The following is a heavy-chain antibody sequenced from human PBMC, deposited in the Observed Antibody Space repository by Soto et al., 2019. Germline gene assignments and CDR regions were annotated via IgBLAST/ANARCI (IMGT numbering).Heavy chain of an antibody. CDR2: IYGGGTI. Sequence: EVQLVESGGGLVQPGGSLRLSCAASGFTVSSNYMSWVRQAPGKGLEWVSLIYGGGTIYYADSVKGRFTISRDNSKNTLYLQMNSLSVEDTAVYYCARVAALSGSYFFDYWCQGTLVTVSS. CDR3: ARVAALSGSYFFDY. CDR1: GFTVSSNY. D-gene: IGHD1-26*01. V-gene: IGHV3-66*01. J-gene: IGHJ4*02.